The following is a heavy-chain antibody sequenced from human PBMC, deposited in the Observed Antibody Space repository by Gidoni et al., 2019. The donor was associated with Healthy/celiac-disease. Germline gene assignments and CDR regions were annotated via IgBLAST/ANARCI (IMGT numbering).Heavy chain of an antibody. D-gene: IGHD1-26*01. CDR1: GCTSCSYA. V-gene: IGHV3-30*04. Sequence: QVQLVVSGGGVVQPGRSLILSCAASGCTSCSYAMHWVRPAPGKGLGWVAVISYDGSDKYYADSVKGRFNISRDNSKNTLYLQMNSQRAEDTAVYYGARVKGSYYMGGDFDYWGQGTLVTVSS. CDR3: ARVKGSYYMGGDFDY. CDR2: ISYDGSDK. J-gene: IGHJ4*02.